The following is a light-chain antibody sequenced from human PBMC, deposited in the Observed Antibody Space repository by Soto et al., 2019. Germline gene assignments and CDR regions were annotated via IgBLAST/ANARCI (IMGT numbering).Light chain of an antibody. V-gene: IGLV2-23*01. CDR2: EGS. Sequence: QSALTQPASVSGSPGQSITISCTGTSSDVGSYNLVSWYQQHPGKAPKLMIYEGSKRPSGVSNRFSGSKSGNTASLTISGLQAEEEADYYCCSYAGSDVFGTGTKFTVL. J-gene: IGLJ1*01. CDR3: CSYAGSDV. CDR1: SSDVGSYNL.